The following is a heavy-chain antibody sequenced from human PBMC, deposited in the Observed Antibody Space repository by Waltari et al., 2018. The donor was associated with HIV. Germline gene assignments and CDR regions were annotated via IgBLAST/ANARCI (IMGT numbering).Heavy chain of an antibody. J-gene: IGHJ6*02. CDR2: ISWNSGSI. Sequence: EVQLVESGGGLVQPGRSLRLSCAASGFTFDDYAMHWVRQAPGKGLAGFSGISWNSGSIGYADSVKGRFTISRDNAKNSRYLQMNSLRAEDTALYYWAKGTAEYYGSGRLGVWGQGTTVTVSS. CDR1: GFTFDDYA. V-gene: IGHV3-9*01. CDR3: AKGTAEYYGSGRLGV. D-gene: IGHD3-10*01.